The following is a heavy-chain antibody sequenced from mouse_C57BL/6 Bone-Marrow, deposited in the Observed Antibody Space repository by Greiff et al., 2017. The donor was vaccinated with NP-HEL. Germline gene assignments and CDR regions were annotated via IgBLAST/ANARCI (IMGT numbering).Heavy chain of an antibody. CDR2: IYPGDGDT. Sequence: QVQLQQSGPELVKPGASVKISCKASGYAFSSSWMNWVKQRPGKGLEWIGRIYPGDGDTNYNGKFKGKATLTADKSSSTAYMQLSSLTSEDSAVYFCARSPITTVVDGYFDYWGQGTTLTVSS. CDR3: ARSPITTVVDGYFDY. CDR1: GYAFSSSW. D-gene: IGHD1-1*01. J-gene: IGHJ2*01. V-gene: IGHV1-82*01.